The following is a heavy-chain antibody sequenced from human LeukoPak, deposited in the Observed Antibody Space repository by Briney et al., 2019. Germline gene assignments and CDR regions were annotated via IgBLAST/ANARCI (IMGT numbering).Heavy chain of an antibody. D-gene: IGHD4-23*01. V-gene: IGHV3-30*02. CDR1: GFTSSGYG. Sequence: PGGSLRLSCGASGFTSSGYGMHWVRQAPGKGLEWAAFISYDGSKKYYADSVKGRFTISRDNSKNTLYLQMNTLGVEDTAVYYCAKDHGGSFDYWGQGTLVTVSS. CDR2: ISYDGSKK. J-gene: IGHJ4*02. CDR3: AKDHGGSFDY.